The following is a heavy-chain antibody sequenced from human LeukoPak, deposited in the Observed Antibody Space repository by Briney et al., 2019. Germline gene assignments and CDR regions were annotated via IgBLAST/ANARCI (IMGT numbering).Heavy chain of an antibody. J-gene: IGHJ5*02. Sequence: ASVKVSCKASGGTFSSYAISWVRQAPGQGLEWMGGIIPIFGTANYAQKFQGRVTITADESTSTAYMELSSLRSEDTAVYYCARVGTSVLRYFDWFDPWGQGTLVTVSS. D-gene: IGHD3-9*01. CDR1: GGTFSSYA. CDR3: ARVGTSVLRYFDWFDP. V-gene: IGHV1-69*13. CDR2: IIPIFGTA.